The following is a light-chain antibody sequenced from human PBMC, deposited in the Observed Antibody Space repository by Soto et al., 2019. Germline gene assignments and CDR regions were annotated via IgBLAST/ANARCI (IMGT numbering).Light chain of an antibody. Sequence: EIVMTQSPATLSVSPGERATLSCRASQSVSSNLAWYQQKPGQAPRLLIYGASTRATGIPARFSGSGSGTEFTLTISSLQSEDVAVYYCQQYYNTPQNFGQGTKVEIK. J-gene: IGKJ1*01. CDR2: GAS. CDR3: QQYYNTPQN. CDR1: QSVSSN. V-gene: IGKV3-15*01.